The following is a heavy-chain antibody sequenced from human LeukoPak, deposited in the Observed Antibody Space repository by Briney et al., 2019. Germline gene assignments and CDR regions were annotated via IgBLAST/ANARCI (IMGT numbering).Heavy chain of an antibody. CDR2: IHYSGST. CDR3: ARDARSDYYDSSGYYDYYYYGMDV. CDR1: GGSITSGGYY. Sequence: SETLSLTCSVSGGSITSGGYYWSWIRQRPGKGLEWIGYIHYSGSTNYNPSLKSRVTISVDTSKNQFSLKLSSVTAADTAVYYCARDARSDYYDSSGYYDYYYYGMDVWGQGTTVTVSS. J-gene: IGHJ6*02. D-gene: IGHD3-22*01. V-gene: IGHV4-61*08.